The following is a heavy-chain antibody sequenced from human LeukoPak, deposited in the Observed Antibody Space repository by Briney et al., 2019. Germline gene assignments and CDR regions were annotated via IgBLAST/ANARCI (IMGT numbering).Heavy chain of an antibody. Sequence: GASVKVSCKASGYTFTTYDINWVRQATGQGLEWMGWLSPNSGQTAYAQKFQGRVTMTRDISISTFYLELSSLTSEDTAVYYCTKGNGVAGDHWGQGTLVTVSS. D-gene: IGHD6-19*01. CDR2: LSPNSGQT. CDR1: GYTFTTYD. CDR3: TKGNGVAGDH. V-gene: IGHV1-8*01. J-gene: IGHJ4*02.